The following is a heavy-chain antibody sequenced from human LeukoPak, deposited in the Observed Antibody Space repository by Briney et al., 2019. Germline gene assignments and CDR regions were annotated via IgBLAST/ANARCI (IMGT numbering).Heavy chain of an antibody. CDR1: GYTFTGHY. V-gene: IGHV1-2*02. Sequence: ASVKVSCKASGYTFTGHYMHWVRQAPGQGLEWMGWINPNSGGTNYAQKFQGRVTMTRDTSISTAYMELSRLRSDDTAVYYCARRPINYALFDYWGQGTLVTVSS. CDR2: INPNSGGT. D-gene: IGHD4-11*01. J-gene: IGHJ4*02. CDR3: ARRPINYALFDY.